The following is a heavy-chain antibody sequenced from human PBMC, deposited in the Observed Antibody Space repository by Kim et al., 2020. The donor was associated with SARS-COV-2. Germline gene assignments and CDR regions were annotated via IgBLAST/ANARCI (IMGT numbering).Heavy chain of an antibody. Sequence: GGSLRLSCAASGFTFSSYSMNWVRQAPGKGLEWVSYISGGSYIVHYADSVEGRFTISRDNAKNSLYLQMNSLRDEDTAVYYCAREDYDGTKYSYIEGYFDHWGQGTLVTVSS. CDR3: AREDYDGTKYSYIEGYFDH. CDR1: GFTFSSYS. J-gene: IGHJ4*02. V-gene: IGHV3-48*02. CDR2: ISGGSYIV. D-gene: IGHD3-22*01.